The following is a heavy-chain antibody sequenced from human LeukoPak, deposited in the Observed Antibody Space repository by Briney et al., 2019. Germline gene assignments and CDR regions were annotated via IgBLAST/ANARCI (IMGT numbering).Heavy chain of an antibody. CDR3: ARDYYGDYGFDY. CDR1: GYTFTGYY. D-gene: IGHD4-17*01. CDR2: INPNSGGT. Sequence: ASVKVSCKASGYTFTGYYMHWVRQAPGQGLEWMGWINPNSGGTNYAQKFQGRVTMTRDTSISTAYMELSRLRSDDTAVYYCARDYYGDYGFDYWGQGTLVTVSS. V-gene: IGHV1-2*02. J-gene: IGHJ4*02.